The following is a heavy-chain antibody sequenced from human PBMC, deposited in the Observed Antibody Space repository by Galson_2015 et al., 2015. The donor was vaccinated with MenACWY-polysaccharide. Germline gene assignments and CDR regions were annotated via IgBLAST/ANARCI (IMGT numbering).Heavy chain of an antibody. CDR3: ARGPNWNFDY. CDR2: ISGSSSPI. CDR1: GFTFSSYS. D-gene: IGHD1-20*01. V-gene: IGHV3-48*02. Sequence: LRLSCAASGFTFSSYSMNWIRQAPGKGLEWVSYISGSSSPIYYADSVKGRFTISRDNAKNSLYLQMDSLGDEDTAVYYCARGPNWNFDYWGRGTLVTVSS. J-gene: IGHJ4*02.